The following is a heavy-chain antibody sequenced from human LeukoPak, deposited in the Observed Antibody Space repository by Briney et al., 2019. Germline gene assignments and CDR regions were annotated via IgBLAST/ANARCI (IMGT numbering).Heavy chain of an antibody. CDR1: GFTFSSYA. V-gene: IGHV3-30-3*01. Sequence: GRSLRLSCAASGFTFSSYAMHWVRQAPGKGLEWVAVISYDGSNKYYADSVKGRFTISRDNSKNTLYLQMNSLRAEDTAVYYCASSPGYYYYMDVWGKGTTVTVSS. CDR2: ISYDGSNK. CDR3: ASSPGYYYYMDV. J-gene: IGHJ6*03.